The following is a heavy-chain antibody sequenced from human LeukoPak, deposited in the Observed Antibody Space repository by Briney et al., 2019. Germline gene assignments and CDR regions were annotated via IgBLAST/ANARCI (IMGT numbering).Heavy chain of an antibody. V-gene: IGHV4-39*07. J-gene: IGHJ4*02. CDR1: GGSISSGGYY. CDR3: ARGRGYCSGGSCGAIDY. Sequence: PSETLSLTCTVSGGSISSGGYYWSWIRQHPGKGLEWIGEINHSGSTNYNPSLKSRVTISVDTSKNQFSLKLSSVTAADTAVYYCARGRGYCSGGSCGAIDYWGQGTLVTVSS. CDR2: INHSGST. D-gene: IGHD2-15*01.